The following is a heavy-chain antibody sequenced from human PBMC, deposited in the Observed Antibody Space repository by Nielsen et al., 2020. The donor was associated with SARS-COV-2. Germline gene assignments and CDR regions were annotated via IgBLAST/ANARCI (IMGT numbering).Heavy chain of an antibody. Sequence: ASVKVSCKASGYTFTSYGISWVRQAPGQGLEWMGWISAYNGNTNYAQKLQGRVTMTTDTSTSTAYMELRSLRSDDTAVYYCARDYRQLVPSYYYYGMDVWGQGTTVTASS. D-gene: IGHD6-13*01. CDR2: ISAYNGNT. V-gene: IGHV1-18*01. CDR3: ARDYRQLVPSYYYYGMDV. CDR1: GYTFTSYG. J-gene: IGHJ6*02.